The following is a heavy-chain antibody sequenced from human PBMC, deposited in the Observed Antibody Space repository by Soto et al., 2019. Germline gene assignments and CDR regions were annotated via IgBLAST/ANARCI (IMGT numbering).Heavy chain of an antibody. CDR1: GGTFSSYA. D-gene: IGHD2-2*01. Sequence: GASVKVSCKASGGTFSSYAISWVRQAPGQGLEWMGGIIPIFGTANYAQKFQGRVTITADESTSTAYMELSSLRSEDTAVYYCARDPVGLPRDDNWFDPWGQGTLVTVSS. J-gene: IGHJ5*02. CDR2: IIPIFGTA. V-gene: IGHV1-69*13. CDR3: ARDPVGLPRDDNWFDP.